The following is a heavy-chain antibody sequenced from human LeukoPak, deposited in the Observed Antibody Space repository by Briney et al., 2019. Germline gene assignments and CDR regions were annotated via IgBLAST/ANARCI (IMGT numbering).Heavy chain of an antibody. CDR1: GGSISSYY. D-gene: IGHD2-2*01. J-gene: IGHJ6*02. CDR2: IYYSGST. CDR3: ARVPVVPAAVYYYYGMDV. V-gene: IGHV4-59*01. Sequence: KTSETLSLTCTVSGGSISSYYWSWIRQPPGKGLEWIGYIYYSGSTNHNPSLKSRVTISADTSKNQFSLKLSSVTAADTAVYYCARVPVVPAAVYYYYGMDVWGQGTTVTVSS.